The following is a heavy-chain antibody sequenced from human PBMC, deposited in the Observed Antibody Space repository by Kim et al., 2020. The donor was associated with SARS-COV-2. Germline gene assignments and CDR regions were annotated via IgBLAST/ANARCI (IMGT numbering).Heavy chain of an antibody. CDR3: ARREGYYGSGSYYTRYYYYGMDV. CDR2: IYPGDSDT. CDR1: GYSFTSYW. D-gene: IGHD3-10*01. Sequence: GESLKISCKGSGYSFTSYWIGWVRQMPGKGLEWMGIIYPGDSDTRYSPSFQGQVTISADKSISTAYLQWSSLKASDTAMYYCARREGYYGSGSYYTRYYYYGMDVWGQGTTVTVSS. V-gene: IGHV5-51*01. J-gene: IGHJ6*02.